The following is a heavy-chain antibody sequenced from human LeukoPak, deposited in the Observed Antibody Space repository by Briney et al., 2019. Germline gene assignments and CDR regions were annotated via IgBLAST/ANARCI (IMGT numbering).Heavy chain of an antibody. CDR3: ARGLTRGYTYGPPGY. Sequence: SETLSLTCAVYGGSFNHYYWSWIRQPLGKGLEWIGEINHIGSTSYNPSLKSRVTISVDTSKNQFSLKLSSVTAADATVYYCARGLTRGYTYGPPGYWGQGTLVAVSS. V-gene: IGHV4-34*01. J-gene: IGHJ4*02. D-gene: IGHD5-18*01. CDR2: INHIGST. CDR1: GGSFNHYY.